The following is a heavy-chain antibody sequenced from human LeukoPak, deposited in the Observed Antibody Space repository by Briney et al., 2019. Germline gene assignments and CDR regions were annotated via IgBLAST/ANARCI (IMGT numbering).Heavy chain of an antibody. V-gene: IGHV6-1*01. CDR1: GDSVSSNSAA. D-gene: IGHD3-22*01. CDR3: ARGGITMIVVSQGAFDI. J-gene: IGHJ3*02. Sequence: PSETLSLTCAISGDSVSSNSAAWNWIRQSPSRGLEWLGRTYYRSKWYSDHAVSVKSRITINPDTSKNQFSLQLNSVTPEDTAVYYCARGGITMIVVSQGAFDIWGQGTMVTVSS. CDR2: TYYRSKWYS.